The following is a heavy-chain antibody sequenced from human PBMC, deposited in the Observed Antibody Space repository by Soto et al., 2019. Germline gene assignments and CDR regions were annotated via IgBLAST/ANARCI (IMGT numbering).Heavy chain of an antibody. Sequence: QVQLVESGGGVVQPGRSLRLSCAASGFTFSSYGMHWVRQAPGKGLEWVAVIWYDGSNKYYADSVKGRFTISRDNSKNTLYLQMNSVRAEDTAVYYCARDPRGDCSGGSCYYDAFDIWGQGTMVTVSS. D-gene: IGHD2-15*01. J-gene: IGHJ3*02. V-gene: IGHV3-33*01. CDR3: ARDPRGDCSGGSCYYDAFDI. CDR1: GFTFSSYG. CDR2: IWYDGSNK.